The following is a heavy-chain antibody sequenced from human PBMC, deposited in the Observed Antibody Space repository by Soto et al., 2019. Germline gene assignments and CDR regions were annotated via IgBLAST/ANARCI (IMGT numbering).Heavy chain of an antibody. Sequence: QVQLVQSGAEVKKPGSSVTVSCKASGGTFSSYAISWVRQAPGQGLEWMGGIIPIFGTANYAQKFQGRVTITADESTSTAYMELSSLRSEDTAVYYCARDPSWNFDPDYYGMDVWGQGTTVTVSS. CDR3: ARDPSWNFDPDYYGMDV. V-gene: IGHV1-69*01. CDR1: GGTFSSYA. CDR2: IIPIFGTA. D-gene: IGHD1-7*01. J-gene: IGHJ6*02.